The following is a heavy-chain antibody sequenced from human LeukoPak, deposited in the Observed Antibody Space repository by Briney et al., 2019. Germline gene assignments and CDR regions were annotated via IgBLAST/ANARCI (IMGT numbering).Heavy chain of an antibody. J-gene: IGHJ4*02. V-gene: IGHV1-2*06. Sequence: EASVKVSCKASGYTFTGYYMHWVRQAPGQGLEWMGRINPNSGGTNFAQKFQGRVTMTRDTSISTAYMELSRLRSDDTAVYYCASICSGGSCYTRNFDYWGQGTLVTVSS. CDR3: ASICSGGSCYTRNFDY. CDR2: INPNSGGT. CDR1: GYTFTGYY. D-gene: IGHD2-15*01.